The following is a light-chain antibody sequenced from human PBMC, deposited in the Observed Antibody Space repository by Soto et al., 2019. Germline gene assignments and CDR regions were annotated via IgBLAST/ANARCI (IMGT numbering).Light chain of an antibody. CDR3: MQTLQTRT. J-gene: IGKJ1*01. V-gene: IGKV2-28*01. Sequence: TVMTQSPLSLPVTPGEAASISWRSSQSLLHSDGYNYLDWYLQKPGQSPQLLIYLGSNRASGVPDRFSGSGSGTDFTLRISRVEAEDVGLYYCMQTLQTRTFGQGTKVDIK. CDR1: QSLLHSDGYNY. CDR2: LGS.